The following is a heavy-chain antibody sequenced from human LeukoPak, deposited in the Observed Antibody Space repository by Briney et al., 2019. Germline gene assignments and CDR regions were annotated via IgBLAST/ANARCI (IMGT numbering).Heavy chain of an antibody. V-gene: IGHV1-2*02. Sequence: GASVKVSCKASGYTFTGYYMHWVRQAPGQGLEWMGWINPNSGGTNYAQKFQGRVTMTRDTSTSTVYMELSSLRSEDTAVYYCARGYNVLRFLDPSRGYYYYYMDVWGKGTTVTVSS. CDR1: GYTFTGYY. J-gene: IGHJ6*03. CDR3: ARGYNVLRFLDPSRGYYYYYMDV. CDR2: INPNSGGT. D-gene: IGHD3-3*01.